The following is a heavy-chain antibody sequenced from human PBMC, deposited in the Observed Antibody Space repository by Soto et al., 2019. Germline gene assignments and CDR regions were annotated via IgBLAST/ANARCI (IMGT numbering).Heavy chain of an antibody. CDR3: ARGGPENDY. Sequence: QVQLVQSGAEVKKPGSSVKVSCKASGGTFSSYALSWVRQAPGQGLEWMGGIIPMSGATNYAQKFQGRVTFTADESTNTAYLELTSLRSEDTAAYYCARGGPENDYWGQGTLVTGSS. D-gene: IGHD1-26*01. V-gene: IGHV1-69*12. J-gene: IGHJ4*02. CDR2: IIPMSGAT. CDR1: GGTFSSYA.